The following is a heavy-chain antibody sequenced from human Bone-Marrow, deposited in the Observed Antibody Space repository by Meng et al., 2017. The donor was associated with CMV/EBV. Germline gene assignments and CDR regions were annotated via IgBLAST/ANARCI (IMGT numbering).Heavy chain of an antibody. CDR1: GYTFTGYY. Sequence: ASVKVSCKASGYTFTGYYMHWVRQAPGQGLEWMGWINPNSGGTNYAQKFQGRVTMTRDTSISTAYMELSSLRSEDTAVYYCARGSAVRGVIVYYYGMDVWGQGPTVTGSS. CDR2: INPNSGGT. J-gene: IGHJ6*01. CDR3: ARGSAVRGVIVYYYGMDV. D-gene: IGHD3-10*01. V-gene: IGHV1-2*02.